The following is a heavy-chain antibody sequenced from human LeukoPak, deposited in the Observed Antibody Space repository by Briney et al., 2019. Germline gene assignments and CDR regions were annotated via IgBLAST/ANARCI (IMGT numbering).Heavy chain of an antibody. CDR3: ARDEGGGIVVVTATQPHFDY. V-gene: IGHV3-66*01. D-gene: IGHD2-21*02. J-gene: IGHJ4*02. CDR2: IYSGGST. Sequence: GGSLRLSCAASGFTVSSNYMSWVRQAPGKGLEWVSVIYSGGSTYYADSVKGRFTISRDNARNSLYLQMNSLRAEDTAVYYCARDEGGGIVVVTATQPHFDYWGQGTLVTVSS. CDR1: GFTVSSNY.